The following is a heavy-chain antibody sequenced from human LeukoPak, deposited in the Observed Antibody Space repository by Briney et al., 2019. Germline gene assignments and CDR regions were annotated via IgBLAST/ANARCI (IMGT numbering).Heavy chain of an antibody. D-gene: IGHD1-1*01. Sequence: GGSLRLSCAASGFTFSRYWMHWVRQAPGKGLVWVSRIKSDGSNTNYADSVKGRFTISRDNAKNTLYLQVNSLRAEDTAVYYCARGTGTTAYFDYWGQGTLVTVSS. CDR2: IKSDGSNT. J-gene: IGHJ4*02. CDR3: ARGTGTTAYFDY. V-gene: IGHV3-74*01. CDR1: GFTFSRYW.